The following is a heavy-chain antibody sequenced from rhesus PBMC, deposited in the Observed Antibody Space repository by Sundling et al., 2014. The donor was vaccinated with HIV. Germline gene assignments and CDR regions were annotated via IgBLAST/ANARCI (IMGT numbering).Heavy chain of an antibody. V-gene: IGHV3-183*02. D-gene: IGHD3-28*01. CDR1: GFTFGDYG. J-gene: IGHJ4*01. Sequence: EVQLVESGGGLVQPGGSLRLSCAASGFTFGDYGMHWVRQAPGKGLEWVSSISYTGKTVYYGASVKGRFTVSRDNAKNSLSLQMSSLRAEDTAVYYCTRVTYDSGTGACDYWGQGSPGHRLL. CDR2: ISYTGKTV. CDR3: TRVTYDSGTGACDY.